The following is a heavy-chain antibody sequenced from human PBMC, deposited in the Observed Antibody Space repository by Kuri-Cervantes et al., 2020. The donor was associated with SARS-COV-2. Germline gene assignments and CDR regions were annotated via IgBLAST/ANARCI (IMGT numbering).Heavy chain of an antibody. D-gene: IGHD5-12*01. Sequence: GGSLRLSCAASGFTFSTYAMHWVRQAPGKGLEWVAHVSYDGSNRFYAQSGRGRFTISRDNSKSTLYLQMDSLRGDDTALYYCAGDRYETYYFDFWGQGALVTVSS. V-gene: IGHV3-30*04. CDR1: GFTFSTYA. J-gene: IGHJ4*02. CDR2: VSYDGSNR. CDR3: AGDRYETYYFDF.